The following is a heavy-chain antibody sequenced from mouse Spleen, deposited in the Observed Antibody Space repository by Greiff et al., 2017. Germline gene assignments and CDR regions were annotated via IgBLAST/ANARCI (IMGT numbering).Heavy chain of an antibody. J-gene: IGHJ3*01. CDR1: GFTFSSYA. Sequence: EVQLVESGEGLVKPGGSLKLSCAASGFTFSSYAMSWVRQTPEKRLEWVAYISSGGDYIYYADTVKGRFTISRDNARNTLYLQMSSLKSEDTAMYYCTREGGSIYYDYDEAYWGQGTLVTVSA. CDR2: ISSGGDYI. CDR3: TREGGSIYYDYDEAY. D-gene: IGHD2-4*01. V-gene: IGHV5-9-1*02.